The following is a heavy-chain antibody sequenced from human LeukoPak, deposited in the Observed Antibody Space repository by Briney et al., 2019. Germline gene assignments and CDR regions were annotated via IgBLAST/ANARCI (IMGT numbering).Heavy chain of an antibody. V-gene: IGHV3-30*04. Sequence: GRSLRLSCAASGFTFSSYAMHWVRQAPGKGLEWVAVISYDGSNKYYADSVKGRFTISRDNSKNTLYLQMNSLRAEDTAVYYCARDSTQFWSGYYGYWGQGTPVTVSS. J-gene: IGHJ4*02. CDR2: ISYDGSNK. CDR1: GFTFSSYA. D-gene: IGHD3-3*01. CDR3: ARDSTQFWSGYYGY.